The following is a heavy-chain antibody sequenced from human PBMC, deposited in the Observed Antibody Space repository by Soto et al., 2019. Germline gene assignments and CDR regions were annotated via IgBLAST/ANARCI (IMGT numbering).Heavy chain of an antibody. D-gene: IGHD1-26*01. CDR3: ARGTHSGSSPYDY. V-gene: IGHV3-20*04. CDR2: INWNGGST. Sequence: PVGSLRLSCAASGFTFDDYGMSWVRQATGKGLEWVSGINWNGGSTGYADSVKGRFTISRDNAKNSLYLQMNSLRAEDTALYYCARGTHSGSSPYDYWGQGTLVTVSS. CDR1: GFTFDDYG. J-gene: IGHJ4*02.